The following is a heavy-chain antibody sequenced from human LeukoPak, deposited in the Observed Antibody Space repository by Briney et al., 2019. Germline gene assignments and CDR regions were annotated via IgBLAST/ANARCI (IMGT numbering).Heavy chain of an antibody. Sequence: SETLSLTCTVSGGSISSYYWSWIRQPPGKGLGWIGYIYYSGSTNYNPSLKSRVTISVDTSKNQFSLKLSSVTAADTAVYYCARHPSVLLWFGESRGFDPWGQGTLVTVSS. V-gene: IGHV4-59*08. J-gene: IGHJ5*02. D-gene: IGHD3-10*01. CDR3: ARHPSVLLWFGESRGFDP. CDR2: IYYSGST. CDR1: GGSISSYY.